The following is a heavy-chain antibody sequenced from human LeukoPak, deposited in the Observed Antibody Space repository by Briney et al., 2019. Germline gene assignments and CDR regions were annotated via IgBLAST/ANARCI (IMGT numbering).Heavy chain of an antibody. V-gene: IGHV1-46*01. Sequence: ASVKVSCTASGYTFTAYHMHWVRQAPGQGLEWMRIINPSGGSTSYAQKFQGRVTMTRDMSTSTVYMELSSLRSEDTAVYYCARADGYKSQDAFDIWGQGTMVTVSS. CDR1: GYTFTAYH. CDR3: ARADGYKSQDAFDI. D-gene: IGHD5-24*01. CDR2: INPSGGST. J-gene: IGHJ3*02.